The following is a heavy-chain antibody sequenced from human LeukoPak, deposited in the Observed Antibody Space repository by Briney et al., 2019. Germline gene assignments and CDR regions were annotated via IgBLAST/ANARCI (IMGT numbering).Heavy chain of an antibody. J-gene: IGHJ4*02. CDR1: GYSISSGYY. CDR2: IYHSGST. D-gene: IGHD4/OR15-4a*01. V-gene: IGHV4-38-2*02. Sequence: PPETLSLTCTVSGYSISSGYYWGWIRQPPGKGLEWIGSIYHSGSTYYNPSLKSRVTISVDTSKNQFSLKLSSVTAADTAVYYCATKDYKAFTDWGQGTLVTVSS. CDR3: ATKDYKAFTD.